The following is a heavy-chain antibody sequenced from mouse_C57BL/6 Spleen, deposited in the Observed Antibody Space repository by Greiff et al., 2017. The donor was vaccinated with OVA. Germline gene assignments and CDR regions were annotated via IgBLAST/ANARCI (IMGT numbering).Heavy chain of an antibody. Sequence: QVHVKQSGAELVKPGASVKISCKASGYAFSSYWMNWVKQRPGQGLEWIGQIYPGDGDTNYNGKFKGKATLTADKSSSTAYMQLSSLTSEDSAVYVGARKTTVVGYYFDYWGQGTTLTVSS. D-gene: IGHD1-1*01. V-gene: IGHV1-80*01. CDR1: GYAFSSYW. CDR3: ARKTTVVGYYFDY. CDR2: IYPGDGDT. J-gene: IGHJ2*01.